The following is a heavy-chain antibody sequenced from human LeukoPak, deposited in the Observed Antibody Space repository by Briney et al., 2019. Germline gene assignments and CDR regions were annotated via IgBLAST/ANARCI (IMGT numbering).Heavy chain of an antibody. CDR3: AKDKGFTVTTFFDY. CDR2: ISWNSGSI. V-gene: IGHV3-9*03. D-gene: IGHD4-11*01. CDR1: GFTFDDYA. J-gene: IGHJ4*02. Sequence: GRSLRLSCAASGFTFDDYAMHWVRQAPGKGLEWVSGISWNSGSIGYADSVKGRFTISRDNAKNSLYLQMNSLRAEDMALYYCAKDKGFTVTTFFDYWGQGTLVTVSS.